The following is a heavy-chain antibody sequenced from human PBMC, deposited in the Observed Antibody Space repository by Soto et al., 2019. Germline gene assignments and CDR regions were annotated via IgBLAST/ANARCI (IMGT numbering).Heavy chain of an antibody. J-gene: IGHJ4*02. CDR3: ASAGGLGAVAADY. V-gene: IGHV4-30-2*01. D-gene: IGHD6-19*01. CDR1: GGSISSGGYS. CDR2: IYHSGST. Sequence: QLQLRESGSGLVKPSQTLSLTCAVSGGSISSGGYSWSWIRQPPGKGLEWIGYIYHSGSTYYNPSLKRRVTISVDRSKNQFSLKLSSVTAADTAVYYCASAGGLGAVAADYWGQGTLVTVSS.